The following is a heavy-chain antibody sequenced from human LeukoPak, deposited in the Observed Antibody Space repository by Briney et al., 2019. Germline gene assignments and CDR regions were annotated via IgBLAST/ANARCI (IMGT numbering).Heavy chain of an antibody. Sequence: GGSLRLSCAASGFTFSSYWMSWVRQAPGKGLEWVANIKQDGSEKYYVDSVKGRFTISRDNAKNSLYLQMNSLRDEDTAVYYCARDLAYYDSSGYSYYYYGMDVWGQGTTVTVSS. CDR3: ARDLAYYDSSGYSYYYYGMDV. CDR2: IKQDGSEK. V-gene: IGHV3-7*01. J-gene: IGHJ6*01. D-gene: IGHD3-22*01. CDR1: GFTFSSYW.